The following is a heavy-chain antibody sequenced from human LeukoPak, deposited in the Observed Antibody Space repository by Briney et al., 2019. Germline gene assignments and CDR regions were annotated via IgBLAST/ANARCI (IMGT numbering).Heavy chain of an antibody. J-gene: IGHJ3*01. CDR3: AKDIDPDYYDSSGYGLAF. D-gene: IGHD3-22*01. CDR2: ISEDGGST. Sequence: PGGSLRLSCAASGFTFYDYAMHWARQAPGKSLEWVSLISEDGGSTYYADSVKGRFTISADNSKNSLYQKMNSLRTEDTALYYCAKDIDPDYYDSSGYGLAFWGQGTMVIVSS. CDR1: GFTFYDYA. V-gene: IGHV3-43*02.